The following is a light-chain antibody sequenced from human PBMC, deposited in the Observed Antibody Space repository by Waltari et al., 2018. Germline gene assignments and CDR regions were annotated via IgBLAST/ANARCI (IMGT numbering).Light chain of an antibody. J-gene: IGLJ3*02. V-gene: IGLV2-14*01. Sequence: QSALTQPASVSGSPGQSITISCTGTSSDVGGYNYVSWYQQHPGKAPKLMIYEVSNRPSCVSNRFSGSKSGNTASLTISGLQAEDEADYYFSSYTSSSTARVFGGGTKLTVL. CDR3: SSYTSSSTARV. CDR2: EVS. CDR1: SSDVGGYNY.